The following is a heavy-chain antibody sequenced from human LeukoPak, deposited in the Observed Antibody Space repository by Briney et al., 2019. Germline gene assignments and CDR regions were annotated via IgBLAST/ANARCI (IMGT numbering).Heavy chain of an antibody. CDR1: GDSISSSDYY. CDR2: VYYSGTT. CDR3: ARQKSNNWMEYNWFDP. V-gene: IGHV4-31*03. J-gene: IGHJ5*02. D-gene: IGHD1-1*01. Sequence: TTSQTLSLTCTVSGDSISSSDYYWSWIRQHPGKGLEWIGYVYYSGTTYYNPSLKSRVIMSADTSENKFSLKLYSVTAADTAVYYCARQKSNNWMEYNWFDPWGQETQVTVSS.